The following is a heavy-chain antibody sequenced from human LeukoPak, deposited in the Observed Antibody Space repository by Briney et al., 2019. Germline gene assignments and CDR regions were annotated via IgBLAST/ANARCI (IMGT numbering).Heavy chain of an antibody. CDR2: IDYSEST. Sequence: SYALPLTCTVSAGFISRRVYYWCWIRQPPRKGLVWIGSIDYSESTYYNPSLENRLSISVAASKHQFSLTLTSVTSPHTAASYRASLYDFWSAFHSWGQGTLVTVSS. CDR1: AGFISRRVYY. D-gene: IGHD3-3*01. V-gene: IGHV4-39*01. J-gene: IGHJ4*02. CDR3: ASLYDFWSAFHS.